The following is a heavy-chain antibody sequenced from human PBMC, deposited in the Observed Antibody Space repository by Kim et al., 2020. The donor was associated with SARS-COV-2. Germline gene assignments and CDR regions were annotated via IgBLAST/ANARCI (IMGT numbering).Heavy chain of an antibody. J-gene: IGHJ5*02. D-gene: IGHD6-13*01. CDR2: SYYSGTT. CDR3: ARAEQKLTIGGYWFDP. V-gene: IGHV4-31*03. Sequence: SETLSLTCTVSGGSFSSGGYYWSWIRQHPGKGLEWIGYSYYSGTTYYNPSLKSRVTISVDTSKNHFSLKLSSVTAADTAVYYCARAEQKLTIGGYWFDPWGQGTLVTVSS. CDR1: GGSFSSGGYY.